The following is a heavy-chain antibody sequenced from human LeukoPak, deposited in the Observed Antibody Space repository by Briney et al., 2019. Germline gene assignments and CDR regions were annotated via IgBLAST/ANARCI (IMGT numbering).Heavy chain of an antibody. CDR2: SYTTGST. V-gene: IGHV4-4*07. Sequence: PSETLSLTCTVSGGSIGSYYWSWIRRPAGKGLEWIGRSYTTGSTNYNPSLKSRVTMSLDTSKNQLSLNLSSVTAADTAVYYCARSGGSGFQLDSWGQGTLVTVSS. D-gene: IGHD1-26*01. CDR1: GGSIGSYY. CDR3: ARSGGSGFQLDS. J-gene: IGHJ4*02.